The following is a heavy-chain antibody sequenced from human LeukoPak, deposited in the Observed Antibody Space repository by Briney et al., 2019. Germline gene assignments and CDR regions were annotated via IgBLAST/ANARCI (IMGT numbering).Heavy chain of an antibody. CDR3: ARDFGFVEYFDF. V-gene: IGHV4-4*07. Sequence: SETLSLTCTVSGDSISIYYWNWIRQPAAEGLEWIGRMHHTGSTNYNPSLKSRVTMSLDTSRNQFSLKVTSVTAADTAVYYCARDFGFVEYFDFWGQGILVTVSS. D-gene: IGHD3-10*01. CDR1: GDSISIYY. CDR2: MHHTGST. J-gene: IGHJ4*02.